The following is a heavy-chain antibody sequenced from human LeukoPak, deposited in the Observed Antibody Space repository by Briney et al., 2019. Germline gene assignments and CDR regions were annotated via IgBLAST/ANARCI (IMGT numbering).Heavy chain of an antibody. CDR1: DGSMSSYY. Sequence: SETLSLTCTVSDGSMSSYYWSWIRQPPGKGLEWIGYIYYSGSTNYNPSLKSRATISVDTSKNQFSLKLSSVTAADTAVYYCARVQAYGGKGYFDYWGQGTLVTVSS. CDR3: ARVQAYGGKGYFDY. V-gene: IGHV4-59*01. CDR2: IYYSGST. D-gene: IGHD4-23*01. J-gene: IGHJ4*02.